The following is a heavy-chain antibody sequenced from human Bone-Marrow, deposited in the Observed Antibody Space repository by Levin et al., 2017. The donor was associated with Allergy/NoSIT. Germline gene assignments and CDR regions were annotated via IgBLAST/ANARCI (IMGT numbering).Heavy chain of an antibody. CDR1: GGSFSGYY. CDR2: INHSGST. Sequence: SETLSLTCAVYGGSFSGYYWSWIRQPPGKGLEWIGEINHSGSTNYNPSLKSRVTISVDTSKNQFSLKLSSVTAADTAVYYCARYSYCTNGVCYTRNWFDPWGQGTLVTVSS. CDR3: ARYSYCTNGVCYTRNWFDP. V-gene: IGHV4-34*01. D-gene: IGHD2-8*01. J-gene: IGHJ5*02.